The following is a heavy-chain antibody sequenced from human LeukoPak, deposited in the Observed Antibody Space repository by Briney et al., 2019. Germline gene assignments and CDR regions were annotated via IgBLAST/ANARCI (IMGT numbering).Heavy chain of an antibody. D-gene: IGHD2-21*02. CDR2: IRSKAYGGTT. CDR3: TRESAEATAKFDY. Sequence: GGSLRLSCAASGFTFSNAWMSWVRQAPGKGLEWVGFIRSKAYGGTTEYAASVKGRFTISRDDSKSIAYLQMNSLKTEDTAVYYCTRESAEATAKFDYWGQGTPVTVSS. V-gene: IGHV3-49*04. CDR1: GFTFSNAW. J-gene: IGHJ4*02.